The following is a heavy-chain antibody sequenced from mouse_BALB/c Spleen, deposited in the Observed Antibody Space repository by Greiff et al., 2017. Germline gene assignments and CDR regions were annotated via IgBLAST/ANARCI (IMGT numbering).Heavy chain of an antibody. Sequence: VQVVESGAELAKPGASVKMSCKASGYTFTSYWMHWVKQRPGQGLEWIGYINPSTGYTEYNQKFKDKATLTADKSSSTAYMQLSSLTSEDSAVYYCARLAYDGYYSYAMDYWGQGTSVTVSS. D-gene: IGHD2-3*01. J-gene: IGHJ4*01. CDR2: INPSTGYT. CDR1: GYTFTSYW. CDR3: ARLAYDGYYSYAMDY. V-gene: IGHV1-7*01.